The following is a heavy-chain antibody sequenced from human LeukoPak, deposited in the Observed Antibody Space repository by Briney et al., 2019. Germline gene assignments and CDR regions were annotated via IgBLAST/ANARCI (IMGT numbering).Heavy chain of an antibody. CDR3: ARGFKMVEYWGKTNWFDP. Sequence: GASVKVSCKASGGAFSSYAISWVRQAPGQGLEWMGGIIPIFGTANYAQKFQGRVMITADESTSTAYMELSSLRSEDTAVYYCARGFKMVEYWGKTNWFDPWGQGTLVTVSS. V-gene: IGHV1-69*13. CDR2: IIPIFGTA. CDR1: GGAFSSYA. J-gene: IGHJ5*02. D-gene: IGHD7-27*01.